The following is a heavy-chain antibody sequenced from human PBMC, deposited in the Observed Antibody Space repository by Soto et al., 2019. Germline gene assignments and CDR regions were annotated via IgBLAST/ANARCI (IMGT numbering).Heavy chain of an antibody. V-gene: IGHV1-3*01. CDR3: ARDLGGWPDY. J-gene: IGHJ4*02. D-gene: IGHD6-19*01. CDR1: GYTFTSYA. Sequence: QVQLVQSGAEVKKPGASVKASCKASGYTFTSYAIHWVRQAPGQRLEWMGWINVGNGNTKYSQMFKDRVTITRDTSASTAYMELSSLRSEDTAVYYCARDLGGWPDYWGQGTLVTVSS. CDR2: INVGNGNT.